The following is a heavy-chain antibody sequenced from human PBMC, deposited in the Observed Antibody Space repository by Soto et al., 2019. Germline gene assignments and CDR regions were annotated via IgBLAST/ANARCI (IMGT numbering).Heavy chain of an antibody. CDR3: ARDKGPAAIIDAFDI. D-gene: IGHD2-2*01. V-gene: IGHV3-33*01. J-gene: IGHJ3*02. CDR2: IWYDGSNK. Sequence: GGSLRLSCAASGFTFSSYGMHWVRQAPGKGLEWVAVIWYDGSNKYYADSVKGRFTISRDNSKNTLYLQMNSLRAEDTAVYYCARDKGPAAIIDAFDIWGQGTMVTVSS. CDR1: GFTFSSYG.